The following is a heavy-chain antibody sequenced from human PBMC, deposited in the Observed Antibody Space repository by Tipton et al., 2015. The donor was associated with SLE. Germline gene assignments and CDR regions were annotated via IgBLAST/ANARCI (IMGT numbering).Heavy chain of an antibody. CDR3: ARDRRGYSYGNAFDI. CDR1: GGSISSGSYY. J-gene: IGHJ3*02. V-gene: IGHV4-61*09. CDR2: IYTSGST. D-gene: IGHD5-18*01. Sequence: LRLSCTVSGGSISSGSYYWSWIRQPAGKGLEWIGYIYTSGSTNYNPSLKSRVTISVDTSKNQFSLKLSSVTAADTAVYYCARDRRGYSYGNAFDIWGQGTMVTVSS.